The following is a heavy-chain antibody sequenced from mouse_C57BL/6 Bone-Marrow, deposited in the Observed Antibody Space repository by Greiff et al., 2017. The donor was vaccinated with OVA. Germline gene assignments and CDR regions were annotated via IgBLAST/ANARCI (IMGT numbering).Heavy chain of an antibody. CDR2: INPGSGGT. CDR3: ARAETAQATFYAMDY. V-gene: IGHV1-54*01. Sequence: VQLQQSGAELVRPGTSVKVSCKASGYAFTNYLIEWVKQRPGQGLEWIGVINPGSGGTNYNEKFKGKATLTADKSSSTAYMQLSSLTSEDSAVYFWARAETAQATFYAMDYWGQGTSVTVSS. D-gene: IGHD3-2*02. J-gene: IGHJ4*01. CDR1: GYAFTNYL.